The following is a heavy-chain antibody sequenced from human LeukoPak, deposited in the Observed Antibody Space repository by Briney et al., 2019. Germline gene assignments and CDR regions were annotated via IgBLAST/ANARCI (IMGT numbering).Heavy chain of an antibody. CDR2: IYSSGST. D-gene: IGHD3-16*01. J-gene: IGHJ4*02. CDR3: ARDPCSKCLPDY. V-gene: IGHV4-4*07. Sequence: SATLSLPSTVFCGSIISYYWTWIRQPAGKGLEWIGRIYSSGSTNYNPSLKSRVAMSVDTSKSQVSLRLRSVTAADTAVYYCARDPCSKCLPDYWGQGTLVTVSS. CDR1: CGSIISYY.